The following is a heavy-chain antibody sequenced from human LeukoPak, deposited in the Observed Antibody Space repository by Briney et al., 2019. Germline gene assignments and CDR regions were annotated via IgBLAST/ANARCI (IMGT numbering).Heavy chain of an antibody. J-gene: IGHJ4*02. D-gene: IGHD6-19*01. Sequence: ASVKVSCKASGDTFTGYYMHWVRQAPGQGLEWMGWINPNSGGTSYAQKFQGRVTMTRDTSISTAYMELSRLRSDDTAVYYCARSLVKSQQWLADWGQGTLVTVSS. CDR2: INPNSGGT. CDR3: ARSLVKSQQWLAD. V-gene: IGHV1-2*02. CDR1: GDTFTGYY.